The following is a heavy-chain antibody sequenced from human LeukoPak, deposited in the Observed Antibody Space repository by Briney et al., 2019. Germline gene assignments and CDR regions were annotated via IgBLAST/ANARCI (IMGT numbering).Heavy chain of an antibody. D-gene: IGHD3-3*01. CDR2: ISSSSSYI. V-gene: IGHV3-21*01. CDR3: ARFQRTIFGVADYYYGMDV. J-gene: IGHJ6*02. CDR1: GFTFSSYS. Sequence: GGSLRLSCAAPGFTFSSYSMNWVRQAPGKGLEWVSSISSSSSYIYYADSVKGRFTISRDNAKNSLYLQMNSLRAEDTAVYYCARFQRTIFGVADYYYGMDVWGQGTTVTVSS.